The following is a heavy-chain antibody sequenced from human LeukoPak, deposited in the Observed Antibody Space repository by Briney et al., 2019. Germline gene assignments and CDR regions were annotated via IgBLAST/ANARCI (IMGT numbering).Heavy chain of an antibody. CDR2: INHSGST. D-gene: IGHD6-19*01. CDR1: GGSFSGYY. Sequence: SETLSLTCAVYGGSFSGYYWSWIRQPPGKGLEWIGDINHSGSTNYNPSLTSRVTISVDTSKNQFSLKLSSVTAADTAVYYCARHYSSGWYPYWGQGTRVTGS. CDR3: ARHYSSGWYPY. J-gene: IGHJ4*02. V-gene: IGHV4-34*01.